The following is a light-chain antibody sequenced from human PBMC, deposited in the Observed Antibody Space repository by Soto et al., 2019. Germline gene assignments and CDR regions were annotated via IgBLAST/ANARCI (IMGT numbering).Light chain of an antibody. CDR3: QQYNSYPYVT. J-gene: IGKJ1*01. CDR2: DAS. CDR1: QSISSW. V-gene: IGKV1-5*01. Sequence: DIQMTQSPSTLSASVGDRVTITCRASQSISSWLAWYQQKPGKAPKLLIYDASSLESGVPSRFSGSGSGTEFTLTISSLQPDDFATYYCQQYNSYPYVTFGQGTKVEI.